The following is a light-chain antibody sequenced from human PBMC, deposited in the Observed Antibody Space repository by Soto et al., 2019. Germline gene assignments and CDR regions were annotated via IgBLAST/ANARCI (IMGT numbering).Light chain of an antibody. CDR1: QTVNNNY. J-gene: IGKJ1*01. V-gene: IGKV3-20*01. CDR3: HQHGGSPET. Sequence: EIVLTQSPAILSLSPRYTPTLSCRASQTVNNNYVAWYQQKPGQAPRLLIFRASNKATGIPDRFSGSGSGTEFILTISELEPEDSGIYHCHQHGGSPETFGQGTKGDIK. CDR2: RAS.